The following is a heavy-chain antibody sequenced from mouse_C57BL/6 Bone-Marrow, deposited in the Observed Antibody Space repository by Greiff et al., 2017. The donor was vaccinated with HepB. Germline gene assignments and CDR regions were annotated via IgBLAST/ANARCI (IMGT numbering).Heavy chain of an antibody. J-gene: IGHJ2*01. CDR1: EYEFPSHD. D-gene: IGHD1-1*01. CDR3: AITTVVAKVYFDY. CDR2: INSDGGST. V-gene: IGHV5-2*01. Sequence: EVNVVESGGGLVQPGESLKLSCESNEYEFPSHDMSWVRKTPEKRLELVAAINSDGGSTYYPDTMERRFIISRDNTKKTLYLQMSSLRSEDTALYYCAITTVVAKVYFDYWGQGTTLTVSS.